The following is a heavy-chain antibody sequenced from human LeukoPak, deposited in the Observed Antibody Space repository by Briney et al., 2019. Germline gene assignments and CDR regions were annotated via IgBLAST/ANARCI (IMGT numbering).Heavy chain of an antibody. CDR2: IYSGGST. Sequence: GGSLRLSCAASGFTVSSNYMSWVRQAPGKGLEWVSVIYSGGSTYYADSVKGRFTISRDNSKNTLYLQMNSLRAEDTAVYYCAKDRRRYGSYYYYMDVWGKGTTVTISS. D-gene: IGHD1-1*01. CDR3: AKDRRRYGSYYYYMDV. J-gene: IGHJ6*03. V-gene: IGHV3-53*05. CDR1: GFTVSSNY.